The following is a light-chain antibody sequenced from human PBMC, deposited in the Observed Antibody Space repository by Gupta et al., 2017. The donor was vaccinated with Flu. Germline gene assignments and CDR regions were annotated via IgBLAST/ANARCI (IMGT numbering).Light chain of an antibody. V-gene: IGLV1-44*01. CDR1: CSNIGSNT. Sequence: QSVLTQPPSASGTPGQTVTCSCSGSCSNIGSNTVTWYQQLPATAPTLLINISDQRPSAGPDRVSGSRSGTTSASAISGLQSEDEADYYCGAWDDSLNGLVFGGGTKVTVL. CDR2: ISD. J-gene: IGLJ3*02. CDR3: GAWDDSLNGLV.